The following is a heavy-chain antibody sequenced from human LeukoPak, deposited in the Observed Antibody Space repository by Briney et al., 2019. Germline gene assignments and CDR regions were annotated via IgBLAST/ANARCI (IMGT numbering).Heavy chain of an antibody. J-gene: IGHJ3*02. Sequence: GGSPRLSCAASGFTFSSYEMNWVRQAPGKGLEWVSYISSSGSTIYYADSVKGRFTISRDNAKNSLYLQMNSLRAEDTAVYYCARDGRGVDHAFDIWGQGTMVTVSS. CDR1: GFTFSSYE. V-gene: IGHV3-48*03. CDR2: ISSSGSTI. D-gene: IGHD3-10*01. CDR3: ARDGRGVDHAFDI.